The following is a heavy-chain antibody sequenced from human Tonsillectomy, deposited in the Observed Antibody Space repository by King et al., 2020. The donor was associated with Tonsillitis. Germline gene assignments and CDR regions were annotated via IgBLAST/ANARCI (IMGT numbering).Heavy chain of an antibody. D-gene: IGHD3-16*01. CDR3: ARGEGFDFDY. CDR2: IYPDVSDA. Sequence: QLVQSGAEVKKPGESLKISCKVSGYNFTTYWIGWVRQMPGKGLEWMGIIYPDVSDARYSPSFQGQVSMSADKSILTAYLQWSSLKASDTAIFYCARGEGFDFDYWGQGTLVTVSS. CDR1: GYNFTTYW. J-gene: IGHJ4*02. V-gene: IGHV5-51*01.